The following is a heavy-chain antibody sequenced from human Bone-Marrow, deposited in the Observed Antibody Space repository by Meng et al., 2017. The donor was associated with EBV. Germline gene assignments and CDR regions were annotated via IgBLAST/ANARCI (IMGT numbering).Heavy chain of an antibody. CDR2: IYHSAST. D-gene: IGHD6-13*01. Sequence: RLEAAGPGLVHLSCTLSLTCAFSGGCISCGNWWSWVRQPPGKGLEWIGEIYHSASTNYNPSLKSRVTISVDKSKNQFSLKLSSVTAADTAVYYCASLAAAGPPFDYWGQGTLVAVSS. CDR1: GGCISCGNW. CDR3: ASLAAAGPPFDY. V-gene: IGHV4-4*02. J-gene: IGHJ4*02.